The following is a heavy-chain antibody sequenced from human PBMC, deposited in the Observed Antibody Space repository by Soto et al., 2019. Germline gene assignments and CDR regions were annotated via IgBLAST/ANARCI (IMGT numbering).Heavy chain of an antibody. D-gene: IGHD5-12*01. V-gene: IGHV1-18*04. CDR3: ARDQGGYGIFDD. CDR2: ISGRNGVT. Sequence: QVQLVQSGPEVKKPEASVKVSCKTSGYTFTSSGISWVRQAPGQGPEWMGWISGRNGVTNFALNFQDIVTLTIDSSKTIADMEVRSLSFADTAIYYRARDQGGYGIFDDWGNGTLVTVSS. J-gene: IGHJ4*01. CDR1: GYTFTSSG.